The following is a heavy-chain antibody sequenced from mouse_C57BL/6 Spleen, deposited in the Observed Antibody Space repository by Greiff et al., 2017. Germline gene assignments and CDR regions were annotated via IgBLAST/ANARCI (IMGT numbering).Heavy chain of an antibody. Sequence: QVQLQQSGAELVRPGASVTLSCKASGYTFTDYEMHWVKQTPVHGLEWIGAIDPETGGTAYNQKFKGKAILTADKSSSTAYMELRSLTSEDSAVYYCTREGLLGLFAMDYWGQGTSVTVSS. D-gene: IGHD4-1*01. CDR1: GYTFTDYE. CDR2: IDPETGGT. J-gene: IGHJ4*01. CDR3: TREGLLGLFAMDY. V-gene: IGHV1-15*01.